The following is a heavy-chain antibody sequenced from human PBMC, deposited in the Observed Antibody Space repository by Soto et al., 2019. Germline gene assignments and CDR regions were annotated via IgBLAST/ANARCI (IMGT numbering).Heavy chain of an antibody. V-gene: IGHV3-30-3*01. CDR3: AREGGFGGVIVVFDY. CDR2: ISYDGSNK. J-gene: IGHJ4*02. D-gene: IGHD3-16*02. Sequence: QVQLVESGGGVVQPGRSLRLSCAASGFTFSSYAIHWVRQAPGKGLEWVAVISYDGSNKYYPDSVKGRFTISRDNSKNTLYLQMNSLRAEDTAVYYCAREGGFGGVIVVFDYWGQGTLVTVSS. CDR1: GFTFSSYA.